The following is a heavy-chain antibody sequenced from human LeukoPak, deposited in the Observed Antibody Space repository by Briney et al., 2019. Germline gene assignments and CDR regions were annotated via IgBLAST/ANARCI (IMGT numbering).Heavy chain of an antibody. Sequence: SCKASGYTFTSYYMHWVRQAPGKGLEWVAVISYDGSNKYYADSVKGRFTISRDNAKNSLYLQMNSLRAEDTAVYYCARFGGGGLDYWGQGTLVTVSS. V-gene: IGHV3-30-3*01. J-gene: IGHJ4*02. CDR2: ISYDGSNK. CDR1: GYTFTSYY. D-gene: IGHD3-16*01. CDR3: ARFGGGGLDY.